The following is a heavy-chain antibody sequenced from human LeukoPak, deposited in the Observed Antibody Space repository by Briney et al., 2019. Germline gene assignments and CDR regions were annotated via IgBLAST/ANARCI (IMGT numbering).Heavy chain of an antibody. CDR3: ARGGTYNDILSFDP. J-gene: IGHJ5*02. CDR2: IYYSGST. Sequence: SETLSLTCTVSGGSISSYYWSWIRQPPGKGLEWIGYIYYSGSTNYNPSLKSRVTISVDTSKNQFSLNLTSVPAADTAVYYCARGGTYNDILSFDPWGQGTLVTVSS. D-gene: IGHD3-9*01. CDR1: GGSISSYY. V-gene: IGHV4-59*01.